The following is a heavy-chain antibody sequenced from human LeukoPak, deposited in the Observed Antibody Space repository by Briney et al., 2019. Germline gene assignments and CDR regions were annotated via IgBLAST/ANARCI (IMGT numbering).Heavy chain of an antibody. V-gene: IGHV1-46*01. Sequence: ASVKVSCKASGYTFTSYYMHWVRQAPGQGLEWMGIINPSAGTTTYAQKFQGRVTMTRDTSISTAYMELSRLRSDDTAVYYCARWAYYFDYWGQGTLVTVSS. CDR3: ARWAYYFDY. J-gene: IGHJ4*02. CDR1: GYTFTSYY. CDR2: INPSAGTT.